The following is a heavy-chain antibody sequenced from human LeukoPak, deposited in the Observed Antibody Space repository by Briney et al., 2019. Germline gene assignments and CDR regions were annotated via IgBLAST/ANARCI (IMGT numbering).Heavy chain of an antibody. CDR2: ISSSSSYI. V-gene: IGHV3-21*01. D-gene: IGHD3-10*01. CDR3: ARDGGFGELSYYYGMDV. Sequence: PGGSLRLSCAASGFTFSSYSMNWVRQAPGKGLEWVSSISSSSSYIYYADSVKGRFTISRDNAKNSLYLQMNSLRAEDTAVYYCARDGGFGELSYYYGMDVWGQGTTVTVSS. J-gene: IGHJ6*02. CDR1: GFTFSSYS.